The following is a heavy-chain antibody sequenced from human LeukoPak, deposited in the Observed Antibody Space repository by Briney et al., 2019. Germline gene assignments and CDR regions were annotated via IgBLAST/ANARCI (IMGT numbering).Heavy chain of an antibody. CDR1: GYSISSGYY. CDR3: AGTMIENKGPFGY. V-gene: IGHV4-38-2*01. Sequence: PSETLSLTCAVSGYSISSGYYWGWIRQPPGKGLEWIGSIYHSGSTYYNPSLKSRVTISVDTSKNQFSLKLSSVTAADTAVYYCAGTMIENKGPFGYWGQGTLVTVSS. D-gene: IGHD3-22*01. J-gene: IGHJ4*02. CDR2: IYHSGST.